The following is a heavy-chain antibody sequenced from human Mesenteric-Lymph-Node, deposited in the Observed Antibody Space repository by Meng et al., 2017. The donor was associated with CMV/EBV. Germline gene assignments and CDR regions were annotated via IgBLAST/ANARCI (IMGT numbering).Heavy chain of an antibody. CDR3: ARDDF. CDR1: GYTFTSYY. Sequence: PGASVKVSCEASGYTFTSYYLRWVRQAPEQGLGWIGRINPNTGDTKYVERFQGRVTMTRDTSISVAYMELTSLRSDDTAVYYCARDDFWGQGTLVTVS. CDR2: INPNTGDT. J-gene: IGHJ4*02. V-gene: IGHV1-2*06.